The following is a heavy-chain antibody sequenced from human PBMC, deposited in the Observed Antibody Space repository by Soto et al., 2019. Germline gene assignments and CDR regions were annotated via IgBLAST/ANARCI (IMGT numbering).Heavy chain of an antibody. D-gene: IGHD1-26*01. CDR1: GGSVSSGSYY. CDR3: ARSAGATPYFAY. CDR2: FYYSGST. J-gene: IGHJ4*02. V-gene: IGHV4-61*01. Sequence: LSLTCTVAGGSVSSGSYYWSWIRQPPGKGLEWIGYFYYSGSTNYNPSLKSRVTISVDTSKNQFSLMLPSVTAADTAVYYCARSAGATPYFAYWGQG.